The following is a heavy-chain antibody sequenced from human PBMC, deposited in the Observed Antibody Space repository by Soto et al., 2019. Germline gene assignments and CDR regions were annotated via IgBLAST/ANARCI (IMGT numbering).Heavy chain of an antibody. Sequence: PGGSLRGSCSGSGFTYISLATGWFRKAPGKGLEWVSAISGSGGSTYYADSVKGRFTISRDNSKNTLYLQMNSLRAEDTAVYYCATPLGGSSNWPDYFDHWGQGTLLTVSA. CDR2: ISGSGGST. V-gene: IGHV3-23*01. J-gene: IGHJ4*02. CDR3: ATPLGGSSNWPDYFDH. CDR1: GFTYISLA. D-gene: IGHD6-13*01.